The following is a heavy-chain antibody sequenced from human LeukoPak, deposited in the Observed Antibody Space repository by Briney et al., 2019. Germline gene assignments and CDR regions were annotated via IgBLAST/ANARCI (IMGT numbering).Heavy chain of an antibody. J-gene: IGHJ5*02. D-gene: IGHD1-1*01. Sequence: ASVKISCKVSGYTFTDYYMHWVQQAPGKGLEWMGLVDPEDGETIYAEKFQGRVTITADTSTDTAYMELSSLRSEDTAVYYCATGPQTGRRNWFDPWGQGTLVTVSS. CDR3: ATGPQTGRRNWFDP. V-gene: IGHV1-69-2*01. CDR2: VDPEDGET. CDR1: GYTFTDYY.